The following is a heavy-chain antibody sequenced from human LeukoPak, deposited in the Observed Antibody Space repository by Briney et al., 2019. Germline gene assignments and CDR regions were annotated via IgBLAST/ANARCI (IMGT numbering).Heavy chain of an antibody. CDR3: AREAASSPGYYYYYMDV. J-gene: IGHJ6*03. D-gene: IGHD2-15*01. Sequence: PSHTLSLTCTVWGRPISSYYWSWMPQPAGKGLEWIGRIYTSGNTNYNPSLKSRVTMSVDTYKNQFSLKLSSVTAADTAVYYCAREAASSPGYYYYYMDVWGKGTTVTVSS. CDR2: IYTSGNT. V-gene: IGHV4-4*07. CDR1: GRPISSYY.